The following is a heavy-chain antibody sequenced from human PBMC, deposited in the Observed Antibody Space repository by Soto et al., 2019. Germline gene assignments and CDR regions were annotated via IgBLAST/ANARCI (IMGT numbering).Heavy chain of an antibody. CDR1: GFTLSSYS. J-gene: IGHJ4*02. Sequence: TGRSLRLSCAASGFTLSSYSMNWVRQAPGKGLEWVSYISSSSSIIYYADSVKGRFTISRDNAKNSLYLQMNSLRAEDTALYYCATQIGYSEWVDYWGQGTLVTVSS. CDR2: ISSSSSII. V-gene: IGHV3-48*01. CDR3: ATQIGYSEWVDY. D-gene: IGHD2-15*01.